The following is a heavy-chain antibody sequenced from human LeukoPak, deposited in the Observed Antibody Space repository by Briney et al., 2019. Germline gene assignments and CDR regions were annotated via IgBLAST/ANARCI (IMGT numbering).Heavy chain of an antibody. CDR3: ARIVGYSSSPGWFDP. J-gene: IGHJ5*02. CDR2: TYYRSKWYN. CDR1: GDSVSSNSAV. V-gene: IGHV6-1*01. Sequence: SQTLSLTCAISGDSVSSNSAVWNWIRQSPSRGLEWLGRTYYRSKWYNDYAVSVKSRITINPDASKNQFSLQLNSVTPEDTAVYYCARIVGYSSSPGWFDPWGQGTLVTVSS. D-gene: IGHD6-13*01.